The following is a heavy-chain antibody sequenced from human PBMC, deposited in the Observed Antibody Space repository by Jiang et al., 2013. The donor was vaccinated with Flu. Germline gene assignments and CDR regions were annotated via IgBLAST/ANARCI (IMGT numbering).Heavy chain of an antibody. CDR3: TRDYVYWGLDA. D-gene: IGHD3-10*02. CDR1: GFPFVDYA. V-gene: IGHV3-49*04. J-gene: IGHJ6*02. Sequence: VQLVESGGGLVQPGRSLRLSCTTSGFPFVDYAVSWVRQAPGKGLEWIGFIRSAAYNETTDYAASVKGRFTISRDNSRSIGYLQMNSLKIEDTAVYYCTRDYVYWGLDAWGPGTTVTVSS. CDR2: IRSAAYNETT.